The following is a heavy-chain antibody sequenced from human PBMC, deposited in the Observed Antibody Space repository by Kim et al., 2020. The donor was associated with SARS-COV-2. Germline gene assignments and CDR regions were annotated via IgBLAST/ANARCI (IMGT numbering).Heavy chain of an antibody. D-gene: IGHD6-6*01. Sequence: YAASVKGRFTISRDDTKKMAYLQMNSLKTEDTAVYYCTRLEYSSSSGFDYWGQGTLVTVSS. J-gene: IGHJ4*02. CDR3: TRLEYSSSSGFDY. V-gene: IGHV3-73*01.